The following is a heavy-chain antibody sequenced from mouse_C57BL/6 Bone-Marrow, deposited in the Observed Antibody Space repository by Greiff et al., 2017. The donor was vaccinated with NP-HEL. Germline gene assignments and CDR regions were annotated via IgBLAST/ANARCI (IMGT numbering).Heavy chain of an antibody. J-gene: IGHJ4*01. CDR2: IRNKANNPAT. CDR3: TGYAMDD. V-gene: IGHV6-6*01. Sequence: EVQLQQSGGGLVQPGGSMKLSCAASGFTFSDAWMDWVRQSPEKGLEWVAEIRNKANNPATYYAESVKGRFTISRDDSKSSVYLQMNSLRAEDTGIYYCTGYAMDDWGQGTSVTVSS. CDR1: GFTFSDAW.